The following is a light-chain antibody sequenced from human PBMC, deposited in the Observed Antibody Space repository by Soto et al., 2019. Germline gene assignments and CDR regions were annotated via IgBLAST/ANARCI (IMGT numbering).Light chain of an antibody. J-gene: IGKJ1*01. V-gene: IGKV1-5*03. CDR3: QQYNSYWT. CDR1: QSISSW. CDR2: KAS. Sequence: DIQMTQSPSTLSASVGDRVTITCRASQSISSWLAWYQQKPGKAPKLLIYKASSLESGVPSRFSGSGSGTEITPTNSRLPPDDFSNYYCQQYNSYWTFGQGTKVEIK.